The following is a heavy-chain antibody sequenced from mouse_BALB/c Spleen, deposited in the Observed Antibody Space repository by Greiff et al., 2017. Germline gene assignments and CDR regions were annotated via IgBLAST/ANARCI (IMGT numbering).Heavy chain of an antibody. CDR2: INSNGGST. J-gene: IGHJ4*01. Sequence: EVQGVESGGGLVQPGGSLKLSCAASGFTFSSYGMSWVRQTPDKRLELVATINSNGGSTYYPDSVKGRFTISRDNAKNTLYLQMSSLKSEDTAMYYCARDNSDYYAMDYWGQGTSVTVSS. V-gene: IGHV5-6-3*01. CDR3: ARDNSDYYAMDY. CDR1: GFTFSSYG. D-gene: IGHD6-1*01.